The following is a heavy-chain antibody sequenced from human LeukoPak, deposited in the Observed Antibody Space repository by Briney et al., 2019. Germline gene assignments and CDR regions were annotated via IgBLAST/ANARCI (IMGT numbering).Heavy chain of an antibody. Sequence: PGGSLRLSCAASGFTVNSNYMNWVRQAPGQGLEWVSVIYSGGSTYYADSVKGRFTISRDNSKNTLYLQMNSLRAEDTAVYYCAKILRAGNSYGYDAFDIWGQGTMVTVSS. CDR3: AKILRAGNSYGYDAFDI. CDR2: IYSGGST. CDR1: GFTVNSNY. D-gene: IGHD5-18*01. J-gene: IGHJ3*02. V-gene: IGHV3-53*01.